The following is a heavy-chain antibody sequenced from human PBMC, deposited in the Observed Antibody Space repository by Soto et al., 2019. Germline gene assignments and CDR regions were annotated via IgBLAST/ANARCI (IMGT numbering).Heavy chain of an antibody. J-gene: IGHJ6*03. V-gene: IGHV3-48*01. CDR3: TRIGYNYFYMDV. CDR1: GFTFSDYR. CDR2: ISSSSSSI. Sequence: EVQLVESGGGLVQPGGSLRLSCAASGFTFSDYRINWVRQAQGKGLEWVSHISSSSSSIYHADSVKGRFTISRDNAKNTLYLQMNILRAEDTAVYYCTRIGYNYFYMDVWGKGTTVTVSS.